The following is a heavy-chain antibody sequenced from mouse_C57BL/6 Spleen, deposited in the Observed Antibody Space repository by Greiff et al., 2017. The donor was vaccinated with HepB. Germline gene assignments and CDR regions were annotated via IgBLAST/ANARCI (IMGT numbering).Heavy chain of an antibody. Sequence: EVNLVESGGGLVKPGGSLKLSCAASGFTFSDYGMHWVRQAPEKGLEWVAYISSGSSTIYYADTVKGRFTISRDNAKNTLFLQMTSLRSEDTAMYYCARGYYYGSSYRGAMDYWGQGTSVTVSS. CDR1: GFTFSDYG. V-gene: IGHV5-17*01. D-gene: IGHD1-1*01. CDR2: ISSGSSTI. CDR3: ARGYYYGSSYRGAMDY. J-gene: IGHJ4*01.